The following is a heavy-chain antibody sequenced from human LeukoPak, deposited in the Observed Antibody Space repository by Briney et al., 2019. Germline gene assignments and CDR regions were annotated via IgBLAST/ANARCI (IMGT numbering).Heavy chain of an antibody. V-gene: IGHV3-74*01. J-gene: IGHJ4*02. CDR1: GFTFDTYW. CDR3: ARALYADYSIPFDY. Sequence: GGSLRLSCVASGFTFDTYWMHWVRQAPGKGLVWVSRIHRDGNNINYADFVQGRFTVSRDNAKNTLYLQMHSLRAEDTAVYYCARALYADYSIPFDYWGQGTLVTVSS. CDR2: IHRDGNNI. D-gene: IGHD4-11*01.